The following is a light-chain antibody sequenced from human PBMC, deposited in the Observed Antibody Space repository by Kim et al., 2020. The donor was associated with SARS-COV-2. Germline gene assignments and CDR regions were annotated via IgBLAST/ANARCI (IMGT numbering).Light chain of an antibody. Sequence: SSELTQDPAVSVALGQTVRITCQGDSLRTYYASWYQQKPGQAPILVIYGKNNRPSGIPDRFSGSSSGNTASLTVTGAQAVDEAVYYCNSRDKSDDHVVFGGGTKLTVL. J-gene: IGLJ2*01. V-gene: IGLV3-19*01. CDR2: GKN. CDR1: SLRTYY. CDR3: NSRDKSDDHVV.